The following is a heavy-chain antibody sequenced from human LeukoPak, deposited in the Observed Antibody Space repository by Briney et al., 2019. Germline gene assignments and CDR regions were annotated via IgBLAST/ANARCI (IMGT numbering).Heavy chain of an antibody. CDR1: GGSISSYY. J-gene: IGHJ5*02. CDR3: ARDQSRDGYNDNWFDP. CDR2: IYYSGST. D-gene: IGHD5-24*01. Sequence: SETLSLTCTVSGGSISSYYWSWIRQSPGKGLEWIGYIYYSGSTYYNPSLTSRVTISVDTSKNQFSLRLTSVTAADTAVYYCARDQSRDGYNDNWFDPWGQGTLVTVSS. V-gene: IGHV4-59*12.